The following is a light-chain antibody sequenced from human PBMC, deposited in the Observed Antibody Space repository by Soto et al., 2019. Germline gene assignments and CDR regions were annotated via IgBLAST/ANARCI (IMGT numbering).Light chain of an antibody. CDR3: QSYDSSLSVEMG. V-gene: IGLV1-40*01. Sequence: QSVLTQPPSVSGAPGQRVTISCTGSSSNIGAGYDVHWYQQLPGTAPKLLIYGNSNRPSGVPDRFSGSKSGTSASLAITGLQAEDEADYYCQSYDSSLSVEMGFGGGTELTVL. CDR2: GNS. CDR1: SSNIGAGYD. J-gene: IGLJ2*01.